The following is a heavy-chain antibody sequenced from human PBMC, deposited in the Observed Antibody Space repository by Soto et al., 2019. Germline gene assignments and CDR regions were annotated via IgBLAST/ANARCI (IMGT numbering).Heavy chain of an antibody. CDR1: GGSISNAAYS. CDR3: ARERGGYGLFDP. J-gene: IGHJ5*02. CDR2: IYPSGMP. V-gene: IGHV4-30-2*01. Sequence: SETLSLTCTVSGGSISNAAYSWSWIRQPPGKGLEWIGYIYPSGMPFYNPSLRSRVTISIDRSNDQFSLNLKSVTAADTAVYYCARERGGYGLFDPWGQGTLVTVSS. D-gene: IGHD5-18*01.